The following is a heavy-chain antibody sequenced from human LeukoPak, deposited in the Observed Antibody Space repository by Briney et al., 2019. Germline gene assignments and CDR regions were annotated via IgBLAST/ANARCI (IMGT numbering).Heavy chain of an antibody. V-gene: IGHV3-23*01. J-gene: IGHJ6*02. Sequence: GGSLRLSCPVSGFTFSSYAMSWVRQAPGRGLEWVSVISTSGESAYYADSVKGRFTISRDNSKNTLYLQMDSLTADDTAVYYCTRTWGMDAWGQGTTVTVSS. CDR1: GFTFSSYA. CDR2: ISTSGESA. CDR3: TRTWGMDA. D-gene: IGHD3/OR15-3a*01.